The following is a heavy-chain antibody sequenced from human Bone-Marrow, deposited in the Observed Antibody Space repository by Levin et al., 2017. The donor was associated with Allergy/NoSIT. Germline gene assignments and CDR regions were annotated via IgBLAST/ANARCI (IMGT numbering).Heavy chain of an antibody. D-gene: IGHD6-13*01. V-gene: IGHV1-46*01. CDR2: IESSGAVT. CDR3: ARVDGYRSSWWS. Sequence: GESLKISCRPSGYTFTSHYVDWVRQAPGQGLEWMGMIESSGAVTAFAQKFQGRLTMTMDTSTSTVYMELNSLRSEDTAVYYCARVDGYRSSWWSWGQGTLVTVSA. J-gene: IGHJ5*02. CDR1: GYTFTSHY.